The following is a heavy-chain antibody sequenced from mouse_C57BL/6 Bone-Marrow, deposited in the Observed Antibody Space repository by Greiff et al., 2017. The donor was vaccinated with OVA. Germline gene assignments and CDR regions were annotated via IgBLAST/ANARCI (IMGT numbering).Heavy chain of an antibody. Sequence: DVQLQESGPGLVKPSQSLSLTCSVTGYSITSGYYWNWIRQFPGNKLEWMGYISYDGSNNYNPSLKNRISITRDTSKNQFFLKLNSVTTEDTATYYCARGGYSFFYYAMDYWGQGTSVTVSS. J-gene: IGHJ4*01. V-gene: IGHV3-6*01. CDR3: ARGGYSFFYYAMDY. D-gene: IGHD2-3*01. CDR1: GYSITSGYY. CDR2: ISYDGSN.